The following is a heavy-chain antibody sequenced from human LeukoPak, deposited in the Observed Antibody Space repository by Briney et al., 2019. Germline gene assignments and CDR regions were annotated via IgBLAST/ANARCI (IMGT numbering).Heavy chain of an antibody. V-gene: IGHV1-2*06. D-gene: IGHD1-26*01. Sequence: ASVKVSCKASGYTFTGYYMHWVRQAPGQGLEWMGRINPNSGGTNYAQKFQGRVTMTRDTSISTAYMELSRLRSGDTAVYYCARERPLVGATLFDYWGQGTLVTVSS. CDR2: INPNSGGT. J-gene: IGHJ4*02. CDR1: GYTFTGYY. CDR3: ARERPLVGATLFDY.